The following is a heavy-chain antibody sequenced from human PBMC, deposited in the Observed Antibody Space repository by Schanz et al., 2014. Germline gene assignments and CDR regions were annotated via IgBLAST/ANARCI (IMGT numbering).Heavy chain of an antibody. J-gene: IGHJ6*03. V-gene: IGHV3-23*01. CDR2: ISYGTSYI. Sequence: EVQLLESGGGLVQPGGSLRLSCAASGFTFSAYAMTWVRQIPGKGLEWVSSISYGTSYIYYADSVRGRFTISGDSSKYTVYLQMNSLRADDTAVYYCAKGPYYYYYMDVWGNGTTVTVSS. CDR3: AKGPYYYYYMDV. CDR1: GFTFSAYA.